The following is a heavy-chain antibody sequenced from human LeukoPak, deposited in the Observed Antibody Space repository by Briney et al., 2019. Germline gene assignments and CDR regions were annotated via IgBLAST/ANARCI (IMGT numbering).Heavy chain of an antibody. V-gene: IGHV1-69*01. CDR2: IIPIFGTA. D-gene: IGHD3-3*01. CDR3: ARPSHYDFWSGYSSQDYYFDY. CDR1: GGTFSSYA. J-gene: IGHJ4*02. Sequence: SSVKVSCKASGGTFSSYAISWVRQAPGQGLEWMGGIIPIFGTANYAQKFQGRVTITADESTSTAYMELSSLRSEDTAVYYCARPSHYDFWSGYSSQDYYFDYRGQGTLVTVSS.